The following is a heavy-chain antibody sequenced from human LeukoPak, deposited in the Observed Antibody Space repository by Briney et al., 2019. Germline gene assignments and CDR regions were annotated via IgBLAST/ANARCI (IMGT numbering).Heavy chain of an antibody. CDR3: ARHEY. J-gene: IGHJ4*02. CDR1: GFTFSSYS. Sequence: GGSLRLSCAASGFTFSSYSINWVRRAPGKGLEWVSYISSSSSSIYYADSVKGRFTISRDNAKSSLYLQMNSLRAEDTAVYYCARHEYWGQGTLVTVSS. CDR2: ISSSSSSI. V-gene: IGHV3-48*01.